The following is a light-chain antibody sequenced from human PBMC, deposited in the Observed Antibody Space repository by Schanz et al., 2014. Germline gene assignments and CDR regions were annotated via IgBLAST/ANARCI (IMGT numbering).Light chain of an antibody. CDR3: SSFTSSSSCL. CDR1: SSDVGRHDS. J-gene: IGLJ2*01. V-gene: IGLV2-14*03. Sequence: QSALTQPASVSGSPGQSITISCAGTSSDVGRHDSVSWYQHHPGKAPKLMIFDVTERPSGVSNRFSGSKSGNTASLTISGLQAEDEADYYCSSFTSSSSCLFGGGTKVTVL. CDR2: DVT.